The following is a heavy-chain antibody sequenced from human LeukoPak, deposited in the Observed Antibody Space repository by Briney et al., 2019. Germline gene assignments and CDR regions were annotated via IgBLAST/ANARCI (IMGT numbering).Heavy chain of an antibody. V-gene: IGHV3-23*01. D-gene: IGHD1-7*01. Sequence: PGGSLRLSCAASGFTFSSYGMHWVRQAPGKGLEWVSAISGSGGSTNYADSVKGRFTISRGNSKNMLYRQMNSLRAEDTAEYYCAKEQRDWNYGVFDYWGQGTQVTVSS. J-gene: IGHJ4*02. CDR2: ISGSGGST. CDR3: AKEQRDWNYGVFDY. CDR1: GFTFSSYG.